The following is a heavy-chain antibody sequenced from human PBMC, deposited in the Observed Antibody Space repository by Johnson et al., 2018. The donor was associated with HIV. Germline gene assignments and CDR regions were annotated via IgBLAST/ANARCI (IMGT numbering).Heavy chain of an antibody. J-gene: IGHJ3*02. CDR1: GFTFDDYA. V-gene: IGHV3-9*01. D-gene: IGHD3-9*01. CDR2: ISWNSGSI. CDR3: ARDRILTGYDAFDI. Sequence: VQLVESGGGLVQPGRSLRLSCAASGFTFDDYAMHWVRQAPGKGLEWVSGISWNSGSIGYADSVKGRFTISRDNAKNSLYLQMNSLRVEDTAVYYCARDRILTGYDAFDIWGQGTMVTVSS.